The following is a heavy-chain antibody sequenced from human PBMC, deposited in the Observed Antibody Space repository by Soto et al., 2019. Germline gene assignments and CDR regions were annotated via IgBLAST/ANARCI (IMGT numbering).Heavy chain of an antibody. CDR3: ARVTVRDYYGMDV. D-gene: IGHD1-1*01. V-gene: IGHV1-69*02. J-gene: IGHJ6*02. CDR2: IIPILGIA. CDR1: GGTFSSYT. Sequence: QVQLVQSGAEVKKPGSSVKVSCKASGGTFSSYTISWVRQAPGRGLEWMGRIIPILGIANYSQKFQGSATITADKSTSTAYRELSRLRSEDTAVYYCARVTVRDYYGMDVWGQGTTVTVSS.